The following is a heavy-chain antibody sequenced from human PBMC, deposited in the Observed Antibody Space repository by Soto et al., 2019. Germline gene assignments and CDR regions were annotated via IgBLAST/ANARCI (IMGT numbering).Heavy chain of an antibody. V-gene: IGHV4-30-2*01. CDR1: GGSISSGGYS. Sequence: QLQLQESGSGLVKPAQTLSLTCAVSGGSISSGGYSWSRLRQPPGQGLEWIGYIYPSVSTYYNPSLKSRVTISVARSQNQFSLKLSSVTAADTAVYYCAAGGGLPRYYWGQGKLVTVSA. CDR3: AAGGGLPRYY. CDR2: IYPSVST. J-gene: IGHJ4*02. D-gene: IGHD5-12*01.